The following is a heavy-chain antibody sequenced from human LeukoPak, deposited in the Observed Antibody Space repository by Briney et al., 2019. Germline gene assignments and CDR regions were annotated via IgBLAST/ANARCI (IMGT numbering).Heavy chain of an antibody. CDR3: ARDLFIVGAISEDY. V-gene: IGHV1-2*06. Sequence: VASVKVSCKASGYTFTGYYMHWVRQAPGQGLEWMGRINPNSGGTNYAQKFQGRVTMTRDTSISTAYMELSRLRSDDTAVYYCARDLFIVGAISEDYWGQGTLVTVSS. CDR1: GYTFTGYY. D-gene: IGHD1-26*01. J-gene: IGHJ4*02. CDR2: INPNSGGT.